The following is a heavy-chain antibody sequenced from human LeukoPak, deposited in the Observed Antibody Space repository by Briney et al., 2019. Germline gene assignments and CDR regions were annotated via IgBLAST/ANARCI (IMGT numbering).Heavy chain of an antibody. CDR3: ARELGYDAFDI. Sequence: SDTLSLTCTVSDASITNYWGWIRQPAGKGLEWIGRIYTSGSTDYNPSLRSRLTMSVDTSKNQFSLKLSSATAADTAVYYCARELGYDAFDIWGQGTMVTVSS. D-gene: IGHD7-27*01. V-gene: IGHV4-4*07. J-gene: IGHJ3*02. CDR2: IYTSGST. CDR1: DASITNY.